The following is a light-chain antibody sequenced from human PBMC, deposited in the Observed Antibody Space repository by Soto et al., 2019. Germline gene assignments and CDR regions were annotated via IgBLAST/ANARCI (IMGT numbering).Light chain of an antibody. CDR1: QSISSY. J-gene: IGKJ1*01. CDR3: QQSYSTSWT. CDR2: AAS. Sequence: DIQMTQSPSSLSASVGDRVTITCRASQSISSYLNWYQQKPGTAPQLLIYAASSLQSGVPSRFSGSGSGTDFTLTISSLQPEDFATYYCQQSYSTSWTFGQGTKVEIK. V-gene: IGKV1-39*01.